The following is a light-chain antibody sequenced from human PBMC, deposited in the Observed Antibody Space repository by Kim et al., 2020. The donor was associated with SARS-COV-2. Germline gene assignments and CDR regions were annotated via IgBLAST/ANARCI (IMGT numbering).Light chain of an antibody. J-gene: IGLJ2*01. Sequence: VSPGQTASITCSGDKWVDKYACWYQQKPGQSPVLVIYQDSKRPSGIPERFSGSNSGNTATLTISGTQAMDEADYYCQAWDSSHVVFGGGTQLTVL. CDR1: KWVDKY. CDR3: QAWDSSHVV. V-gene: IGLV3-1*01. CDR2: QDS.